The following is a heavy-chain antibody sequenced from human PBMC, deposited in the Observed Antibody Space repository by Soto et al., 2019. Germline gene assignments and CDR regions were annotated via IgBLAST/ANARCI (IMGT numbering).Heavy chain of an antibody. CDR3: AKIGGYSSSWYGGHFDY. CDR2: ISWNSGSI. D-gene: IGHD6-13*01. V-gene: IGHV3-9*01. Sequence: GGSLRLSCAASGFTFSSYTMNWVRQAPGKGLEWVSGISWNSGSIGYADSVKGRFTISRDNAKNSLYLQMNSLRAEDTALYYCAKIGGYSSSWYGGHFDYWGQGTLVTVSS. CDR1: GFTFSSYT. J-gene: IGHJ4*02.